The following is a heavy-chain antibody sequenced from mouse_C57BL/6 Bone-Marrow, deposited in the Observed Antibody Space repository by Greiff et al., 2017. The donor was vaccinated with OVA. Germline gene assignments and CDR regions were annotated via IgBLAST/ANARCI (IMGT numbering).Heavy chain of an antibody. CDR3: ARMDYGIPYAMDY. Sequence: VQLQQPGAELVKPGASVKLSCKASGYTFTSYWMHWVKQRPGRGLEWIRRIDPNSGGTKYNEKFKSKATLTVDKPSSTAYMQLSSLTSEDSAVYYCARMDYGIPYAMDYWGQGTSVTVSS. V-gene: IGHV1-72*01. CDR1: GYTFTSYW. CDR2: IDPNSGGT. J-gene: IGHJ4*01. D-gene: IGHD1-1*01.